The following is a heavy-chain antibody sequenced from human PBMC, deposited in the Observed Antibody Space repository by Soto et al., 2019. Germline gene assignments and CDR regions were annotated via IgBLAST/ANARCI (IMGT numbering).Heavy chain of an antibody. CDR1: GYTFTSYG. D-gene: IGHD6-6*01. CDR2: ISAYNGNT. V-gene: IGHV1-18*01. J-gene: IGHJ1*01. CDR3: ARTYSSSFLCQH. Sequence: QVQLVQSGAEVKKPGASVKVSCKASGYTFTSYGISWVRQAPGQGLEWMGWISAYNGNTNYAQKLQGRVTMTTDTSTSTPYTELRSLTSDDTAVYYCARTYSSSFLCQHWGQGTLVTVSS.